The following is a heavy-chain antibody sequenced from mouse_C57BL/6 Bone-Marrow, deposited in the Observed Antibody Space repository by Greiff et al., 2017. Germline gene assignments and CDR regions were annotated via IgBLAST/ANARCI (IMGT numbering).Heavy chain of an antibody. CDR2: IHANSGST. CDR3: ASPYYYGSSFQYYYAMDY. Sequence: VQLQQPGAELVKPGASVKLSCKASGYTFTSYWMHWVKQRPGQGLEWIGMIHANSGSTNYNEKFKSKATLTVDKSSSTAYMQLSSLTSEDSAVYYCASPYYYGSSFQYYYAMDYWGQGTSVTVSS. J-gene: IGHJ4*01. D-gene: IGHD1-1*01. CDR1: GYTFTSYW. V-gene: IGHV1-64*01.